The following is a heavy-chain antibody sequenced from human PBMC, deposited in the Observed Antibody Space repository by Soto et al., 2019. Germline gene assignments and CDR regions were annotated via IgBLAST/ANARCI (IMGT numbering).Heavy chain of an antibody. Sequence: QVQLQESGPGLVKPSQTLSLTCTVSGGSISSGGYYWSWIRQHPGQGLEGIGYIYYSGSTYYNPYLNGRVTISVDKSKNQFSLKLSSVTAADTAVYYCARARRTGVVPASWGQGTLVTVSS. V-gene: IGHV4-31*03. CDR3: ARARRTGVVPAS. CDR2: IYYSGST. D-gene: IGHD2-2*01. J-gene: IGHJ4*02. CDR1: GGSISSGGYY.